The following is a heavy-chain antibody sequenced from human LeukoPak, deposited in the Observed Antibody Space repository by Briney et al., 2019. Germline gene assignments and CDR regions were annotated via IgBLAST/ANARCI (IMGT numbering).Heavy chain of an antibody. Sequence: GGSLRLSCAATGFTFSNYSMNWVRQAPGKGLEWVSYISSSSSTIYYADSVKGRFTISRDNAKNSLYLQVNSLRAEDTAVYYCASPFVVVPATDAFDIWGQGTMVTVSS. V-gene: IGHV3-48*04. CDR3: ASPFVVVPATDAFDI. CDR1: GFTFSNYS. CDR2: ISSSSSTI. J-gene: IGHJ3*02. D-gene: IGHD2-2*01.